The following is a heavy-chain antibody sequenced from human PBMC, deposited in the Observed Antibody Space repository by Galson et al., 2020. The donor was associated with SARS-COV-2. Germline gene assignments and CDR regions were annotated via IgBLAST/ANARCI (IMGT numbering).Heavy chain of an antibody. D-gene: IGHD5-12*01. V-gene: IGHV4-59*11. CDR1: GGSISSHY. CDR2: IYYSGST. Sequence: SEPLSLPCTVSGGSISSHYWSWIRQPPGKGLEWIGYIYYSGSTDYNPSLKSRVTMSVDTSKNQFSLKLSSVSAADMAVYYCARADGFQERYFDLWGRGTLVTVSS. CDR3: ARADGFQERYFDL. J-gene: IGHJ2*01.